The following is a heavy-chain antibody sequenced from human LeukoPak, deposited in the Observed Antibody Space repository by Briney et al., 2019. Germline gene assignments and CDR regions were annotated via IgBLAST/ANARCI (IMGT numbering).Heavy chain of an antibody. CDR3: AREAYSTWPSTYYFEY. D-gene: IGHD2-2*01. J-gene: IGHJ4*02. V-gene: IGHV3-11*01. Sequence: GGSLRLSCAASGFTFSDYYMSWIRQASGKGLEWVSYISSSGSSIYYADSVKGRFIISRDNAKNTLYLQMNSLKAEDTAVYFCAREAYSTWPSTYYFEYWGQGTLVTVSS. CDR1: GFTFSDYY. CDR2: ISSSGSSI.